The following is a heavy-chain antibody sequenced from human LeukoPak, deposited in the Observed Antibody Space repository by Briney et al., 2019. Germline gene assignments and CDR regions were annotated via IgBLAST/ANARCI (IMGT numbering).Heavy chain of an antibody. CDR2: IKQDGSEK. D-gene: IGHD5-18*01. CDR1: GFTFSSYW. CDR3: ARDPDTGIDY. V-gene: IGHV3-7*01. J-gene: IGHJ4*02. Sequence: PGGSLRLSCAASGFTFSSYWISWVRQAPGKGLEWAANIKQDGSEKYYVDSVKGRFTISRDNAKNSLYLQMNSLRAEDTAVYYCARDPDTGIDYWGQGTLVTVSS.